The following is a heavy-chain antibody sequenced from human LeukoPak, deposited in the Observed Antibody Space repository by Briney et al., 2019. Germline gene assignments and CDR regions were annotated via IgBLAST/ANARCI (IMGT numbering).Heavy chain of an antibody. Sequence: GASVKVSCKASGYTFTSYGISWVRQAPGQGLEWMGWISAYNGNTNYAQKLQGRVTMTTDTSTSTAYMELRSLRSDDTAVYYCASKLGYCSGGSCYLLHWGQGTLVTVSP. V-gene: IGHV1-18*01. D-gene: IGHD2-15*01. CDR1: GYTFTSYG. J-gene: IGHJ4*02. CDR2: ISAYNGNT. CDR3: ASKLGYCSGGSCYLLH.